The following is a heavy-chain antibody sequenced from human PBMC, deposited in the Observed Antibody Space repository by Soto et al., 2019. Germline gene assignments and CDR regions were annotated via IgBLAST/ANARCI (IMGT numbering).Heavy chain of an antibody. J-gene: IGHJ4*02. D-gene: IGHD2-15*01. CDR2: INHSGNT. CDR3: AGASSIVSSVVAAY. V-gene: IGHV4-34*01. CDR1: GASLSDNY. Sequence: SETLSLTCAVYGASLSDNYCNWLRQPPGKGLEWIGEINHSGNTNYNPSLMSRVTISIDTSKNQLSLNLRSDDTAVYYCAGASSIVSSVVAAYWGQGTLVTVSS.